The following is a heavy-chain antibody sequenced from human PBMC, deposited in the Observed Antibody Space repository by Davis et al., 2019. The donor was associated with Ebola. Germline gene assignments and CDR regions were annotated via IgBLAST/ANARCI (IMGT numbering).Heavy chain of an antibody. CDR2: ISYDGSNK. V-gene: IGHV3-30*18. CDR3: AKDFSMVDFWSGYYGEFDY. Sequence: GESLKISCAASGFTFSSYGMHWVRQAPGKGLEWVAVISYDGSNKYYADSVKGRFTISRDNSKNTLYLQMNSLRAEDTAVHYCAKDFSMVDFWSGYYGEFDYWGQGTLVTVSS. J-gene: IGHJ4*02. CDR1: GFTFSSYG. D-gene: IGHD3-3*01.